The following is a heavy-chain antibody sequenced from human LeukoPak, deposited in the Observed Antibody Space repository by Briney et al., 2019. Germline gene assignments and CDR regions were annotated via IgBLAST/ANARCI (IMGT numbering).Heavy chain of an antibody. CDR3: ARHGYDRSGFHSN. J-gene: IGHJ4*02. CDR2: IYTSGST. CDR1: AGSVNNSNFF. Sequence: PSETLSLTCTVSAGSVNNSNFFWGWIGQPPGRGLEWLGSIYTSGSTYSNPSLKSRVTLSIDTSKSQFSLRLTSVTAADTAVYYRARHGYDRSGFHSNWGQGTLVTVSS. D-gene: IGHD3-22*01. V-gene: IGHV4-39*01.